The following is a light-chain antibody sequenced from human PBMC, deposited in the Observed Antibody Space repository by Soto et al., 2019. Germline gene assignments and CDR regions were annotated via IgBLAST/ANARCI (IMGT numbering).Light chain of an antibody. CDR1: QSISSH. CDR2: DAS. V-gene: IGKV1-5*01. J-gene: IGKJ2*01. CDR3: QQYSSNSYT. Sequence: DIQMTQSPSTLSASVGDRVTITCRASQSISSHFAWYQQRPGKAPEVLIYDASTLESGVPSRFSGSGSGTTVTLTISCLQPDDFATYYCQQYSSNSYTFGQGTKLEIK.